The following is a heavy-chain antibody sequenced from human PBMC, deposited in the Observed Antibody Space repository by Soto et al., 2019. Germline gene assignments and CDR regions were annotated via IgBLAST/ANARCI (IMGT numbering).Heavy chain of an antibody. Sequence: PSETLSLTCAVSGGSISSGGYSWSWIRQPPGKGLEWIGYIYHSGSTYYNPSLKSRVTISVDRSKNQFSLKLRSVTAADTAVYYRARETSQNVYSHYGMDVWGQGTTVTVS. V-gene: IGHV4-30-2*01. CDR1: GGSISSGGYS. CDR2: IYHSGST. CDR3: ARETSQNVYSHYGMDV. J-gene: IGHJ6*02.